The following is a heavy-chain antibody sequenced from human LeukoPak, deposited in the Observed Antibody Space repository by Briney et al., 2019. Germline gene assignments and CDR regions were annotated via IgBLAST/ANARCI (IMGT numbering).Heavy chain of an antibody. CDR1: GFTVSSNY. V-gene: IGHV3-66*01. Sequence: PGGSLRLSCAASGFTVSSNYMSWVRQAPGKGLEWVSVIYSGGSTYYADSVKGRFTISSDNSKNTLYLQMNSLRAEDTAVYYCARGLNYYDSSGYYPYFDYWGQGTLVTVSS. J-gene: IGHJ4*02. D-gene: IGHD3-22*01. CDR2: IYSGGST. CDR3: ARGLNYYDSSGYYPYFDY.